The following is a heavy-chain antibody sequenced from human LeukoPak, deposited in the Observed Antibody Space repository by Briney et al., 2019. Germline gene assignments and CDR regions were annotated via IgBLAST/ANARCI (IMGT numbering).Heavy chain of an antibody. CDR2: ISAYNGNT. V-gene: IGHV1-18*01. J-gene: IGHJ4*02. CDR1: GYTFTSYG. Sequence: GASVKVSCKASGYTFTSYGISWARQAPGQGLEWMGWISAYNGNTNYAQKLQGRVTMTTDTSTSTAYMELRSLRSDDTAVYYCARDPILCGGDCSLPPPFDYWGQGTLVTVSS. CDR3: ARDPILCGGDCSLPPPFDY. D-gene: IGHD2-21*01.